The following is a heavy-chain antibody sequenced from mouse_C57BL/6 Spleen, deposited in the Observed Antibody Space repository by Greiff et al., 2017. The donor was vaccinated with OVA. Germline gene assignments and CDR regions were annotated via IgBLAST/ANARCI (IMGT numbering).Heavy chain of an antibody. CDR3: ARRVDRDGYTPDY. CDR1: GYTFTSYG. Sequence: VKLQQSGAELARPGASVKLSCKASGYTFTSYGISWVKQRPGQGLEWIGEIYPRSGNTYYNEKFKGKATLTADKSSSTAYMELRSLTSEDSAFYFCARRVDRDGYTPDYWGQGTTLTVSS. V-gene: IGHV1-81*01. CDR2: IYPRSGNT. J-gene: IGHJ2*01. D-gene: IGHD2-3*01.